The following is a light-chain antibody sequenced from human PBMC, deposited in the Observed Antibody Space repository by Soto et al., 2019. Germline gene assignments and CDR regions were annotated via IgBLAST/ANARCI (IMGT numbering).Light chain of an antibody. V-gene: IGLV2-11*01. Sequence: QSALTQPRSVSGSPGQSVTISCTGTSSDVGGYNYVSWYQQHPGKAPKRMIYDVSQRPSGVPDRFSGSKSGNTASLTISGLQADDEADYYCCSYAGSYIFVFGTGTKVTVL. J-gene: IGLJ1*01. CDR2: DVS. CDR1: SSDVGGYNY. CDR3: CSYAGSYIFV.